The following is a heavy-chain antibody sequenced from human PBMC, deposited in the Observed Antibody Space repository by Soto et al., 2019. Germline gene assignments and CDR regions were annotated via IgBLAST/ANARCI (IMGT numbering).Heavy chain of an antibody. J-gene: IGHJ5*02. CDR1: GGSISSDGNY. CDR3: ARSPSA. CDR2: IYHSGST. Sequence: QLHLQESGPGLVKPSQTLSLTCAVSGGSISSDGNYWSWIRQAPGKGLEWSGDIYHSGSTYYNSSIKSRVTTAVDRSNNQFSLKLSSVTAADTAVYYCARSPSAWGQGTMVTVSS. V-gene: IGHV4-30-2*01.